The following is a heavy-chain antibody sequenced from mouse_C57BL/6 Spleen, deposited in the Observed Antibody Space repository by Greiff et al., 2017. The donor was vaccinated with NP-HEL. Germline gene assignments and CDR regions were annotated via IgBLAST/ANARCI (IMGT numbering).Heavy chain of an antibody. J-gene: IGHJ3*01. Sequence: VQLQQPGAELVKPGASVKLSCKASGYTFTSYWMHWVKQRPGQGLEWIGMIHPNSGSTNYNEKFKSKATLTVDKSSSTAYMQLSSLTSEDSAVYYCARTPIYDGSFAYWGQGTLVTVSA. CDR1: GYTFTSYW. D-gene: IGHD2-3*01. CDR3: ARTPIYDGSFAY. CDR2: IHPNSGST. V-gene: IGHV1-64*01.